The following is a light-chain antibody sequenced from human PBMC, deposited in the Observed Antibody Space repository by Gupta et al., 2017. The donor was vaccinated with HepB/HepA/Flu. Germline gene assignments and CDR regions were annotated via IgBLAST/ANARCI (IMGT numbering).Light chain of an antibody. CDR2: ASS. CDR1: QNIWGH. V-gene: IGKV3-15*01. CDR3: QQYHNWLRT. J-gene: IGKJ5*01. Sequence: IVMTQSPATLSMSPRERATLSCRASQNIWGHSAWSQQKPGQAPRLLIFASSPRATGIQARFAGSGSGKELTLTISGLQSEDFAVYYCQQYHNWLRTFGQGTRLDIK.